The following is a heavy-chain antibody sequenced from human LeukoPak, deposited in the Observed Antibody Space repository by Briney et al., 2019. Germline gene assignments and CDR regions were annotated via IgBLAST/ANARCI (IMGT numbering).Heavy chain of an antibody. Sequence: SGPTLVNPTETLTLTCSFSGFSLGTSGVGVGWIRQSPGKALEWLALIYWDDDKRYSPSLRNRLTIIKDTSKNQVVLIMINTDTVDTGTYYCGHRRGGYNWNHGDFDYWGQGTLVTVSS. V-gene: IGHV2-5*02. D-gene: IGHD1-14*01. CDR2: IYWDDDK. J-gene: IGHJ4*02. CDR3: GHRRGGYNWNHGDFDY. CDR1: GFSLGTSGVG.